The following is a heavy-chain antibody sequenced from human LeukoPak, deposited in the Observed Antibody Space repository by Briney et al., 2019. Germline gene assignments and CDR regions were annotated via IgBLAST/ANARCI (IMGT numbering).Heavy chain of an antibody. CDR2: ISWNSGYI. Sequence: GGSLRLSCAASGFTFDAYAMHWVRQAPGKGLEWLSIISWNSGYIDYANSVKGRFTISRDNAKNSLFLQMDRLRTEDTAFYYCAKVRGTYSSGYYFDSWGQGTLVTVSS. D-gene: IGHD6-19*01. CDR3: AKVRGTYSSGYYFDS. J-gene: IGHJ4*02. CDR1: GFTFDAYA. V-gene: IGHV3-9*01.